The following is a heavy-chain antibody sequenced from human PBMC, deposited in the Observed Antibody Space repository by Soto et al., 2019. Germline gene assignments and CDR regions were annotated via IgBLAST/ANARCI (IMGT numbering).Heavy chain of an antibody. CDR2: IYYSGST. Sequence: QLQLQESGPGLVKPSETLSLTCTVSGGSISSSSYYWGWIRQPPGKGLEWIGSIYYSGSTYYNPSLKSRVTISVDTSKNQFSLKLSSVTAADTAVYYCARHETGTYYYGSGSYPFDYWGQGTLVTVSS. CDR1: GGSISSSSYY. D-gene: IGHD3-10*01. J-gene: IGHJ4*02. CDR3: ARHETGTYYYGSGSYPFDY. V-gene: IGHV4-39*01.